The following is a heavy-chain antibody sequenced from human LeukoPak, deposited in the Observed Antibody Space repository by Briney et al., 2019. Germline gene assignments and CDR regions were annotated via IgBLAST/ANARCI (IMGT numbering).Heavy chain of an antibody. CDR1: GYTFTTYY. D-gene: IGHD3-22*01. V-gene: IGHV1-46*01. J-gene: IGHJ6*02. Sequence: ASVKVSRKASGYTFTTYYMHWVRQAPGQGLEWMGIINPSDSGTSYAQKFQGRVTMTRDTSTSTVYMELSSLRSEDTAVYYCAREEVYYYDTTPPDYYYYGMDVWGQGTTVTVSS. CDR2: INPSDSGT. CDR3: AREEVYYYDTTPPDYYYYGMDV.